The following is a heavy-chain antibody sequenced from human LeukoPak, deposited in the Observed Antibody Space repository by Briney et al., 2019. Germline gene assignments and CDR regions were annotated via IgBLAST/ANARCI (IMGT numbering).Heavy chain of an antibody. CDR3: ARVGGFGEFFYYYYYMDV. CDR1: GFPFSSYG. CDR2: IPYDGSDK. V-gene: IGHV3-30*02. D-gene: IGHD3-10*01. Sequence: GGSLRLSCAASGFPFSSYGMHWVRQAPGKGLEWVAFIPYDGSDKFYADSVKGRFTISRDNSKNTLYLQMNSLRAEDTAVYYCARVGGFGEFFYYYYYMDVWGKGTTVTISS. J-gene: IGHJ6*03.